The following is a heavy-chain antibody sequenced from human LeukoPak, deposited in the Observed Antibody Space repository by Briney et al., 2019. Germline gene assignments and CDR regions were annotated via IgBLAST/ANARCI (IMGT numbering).Heavy chain of an antibody. V-gene: IGHV3-48*03. D-gene: IGHD2-2*03. CDR2: ISSSGSTI. CDR1: GFTFSSYE. CDR3: AQGGYFAFDM. J-gene: IGHJ3*02. Sequence: GGSLRLSCAASGFTFSSYEMNWVRQAPGKGLEWVSYISSSGSTIYYADSVKGRFTISRDNSKDTLYLQMDSLRAEDTAVYYCAQGGYFAFDMWGQGTMVTVSS.